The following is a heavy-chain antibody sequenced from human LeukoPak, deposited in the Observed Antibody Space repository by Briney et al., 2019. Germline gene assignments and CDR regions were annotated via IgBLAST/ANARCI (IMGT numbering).Heavy chain of an antibody. J-gene: IGHJ4*02. CDR2: INPNSGGT. V-gene: IGHV1-2*06. D-gene: IGHD3-22*01. CDR3: ARIYKKYYYDSSGYYSY. CDR1: GYTFTGYF. Sequence: ASVKVSCKASGYTFTGYFMHWVRQAPGQGLEWMGRINPNSGGTNYAQKFQGRVTMTRDTPISTAYMELSRLRSDDTAVYYCARIYKKYYYDSSGYYSYWGQGTLVTVSS.